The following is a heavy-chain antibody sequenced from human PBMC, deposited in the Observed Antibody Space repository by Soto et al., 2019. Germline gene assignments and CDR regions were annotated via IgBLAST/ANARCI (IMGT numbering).Heavy chain of an antibody. J-gene: IGHJ6*02. D-gene: IGHD4-17*01. V-gene: IGHV4-31*03. CDR2: IYYSGST. CDR3: ARAVEVYGDYNYGMDV. Sequence: SETLSLTCTVSGGSISSGGYYWSWIRQHPGKGLEWIGYIYYSGSTYYNPSLKSRVTISVDTSKNQFSLKLSSVTAADTAVYYCARAVEVYGDYNYGMDVWGQGTTVTVSS. CDR1: GGSISSGGYY.